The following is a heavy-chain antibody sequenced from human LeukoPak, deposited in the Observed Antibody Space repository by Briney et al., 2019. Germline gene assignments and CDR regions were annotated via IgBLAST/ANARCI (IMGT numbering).Heavy chain of an antibody. V-gene: IGHV4-59*05. D-gene: IGHD3-22*01. J-gene: IGHJ4*02. CDR2: IYYSGST. CDR3: ARSYYYDYSQIDY. Sequence: GSLRLSCSASGFTFSDYDMNWVRQAPGKGLEWLGSIYYSGSTYYNPSLKSRVTISVDTSKNQFSLNLYSVTAADTAVFYCARSYYYDYSQIDYWGQGTLVTVSS. CDR1: GFTFSDYD.